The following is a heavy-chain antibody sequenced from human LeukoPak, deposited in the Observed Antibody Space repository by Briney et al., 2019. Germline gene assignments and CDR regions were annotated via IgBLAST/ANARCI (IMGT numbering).Heavy chain of an antibody. D-gene: IGHD4-17*01. CDR1: GDSVSNSLYY. V-gene: IGHV4-39*01. J-gene: IGHJ5*02. CDR3: ARHGIGSTTVNEYNWFDP. Sequence: SETLSLTCTVSGDSVSNSLYYWGWIRQPPGKGLEWIGSIYYSGSTYYNPSLKSRVTISVDTSKNQFSLKLSSVTAADTAVYYCARHGIGSTTVNEYNWFDPWGQGTLVTVSS. CDR2: IYYSGST.